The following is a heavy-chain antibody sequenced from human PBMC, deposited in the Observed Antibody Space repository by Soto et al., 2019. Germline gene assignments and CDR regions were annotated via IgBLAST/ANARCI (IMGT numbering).Heavy chain of an antibody. Sequence: PGESLKISCQGSGYSFTSYWIGWVRQMPGKGLEWMGIIYPGDSDTGYSPSFQGQVTISADNSIKTAYLQWISLKASDTAFYYCARGVTGTLRPYHFDYWGPGTLVTVSS. CDR1: GYSFTSYW. CDR2: IYPGDSDT. V-gene: IGHV5-51*01. J-gene: IGHJ4*02. CDR3: ARGVTGTLRPYHFDY. D-gene: IGHD1-20*01.